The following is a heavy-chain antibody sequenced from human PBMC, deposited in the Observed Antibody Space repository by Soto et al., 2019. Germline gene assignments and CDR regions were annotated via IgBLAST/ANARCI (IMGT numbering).Heavy chain of an antibody. J-gene: IGHJ6*02. D-gene: IGHD4-17*01. CDR2: IYHSGST. V-gene: IGHV4-38-2*02. Sequence: SETLSLTCSVSGYSISSGYDWGWIRQPPGKGLEWIGSIYHSGSTYYNPSLKSRVTISVDTSKNQFSLKLSSVTAADTAVYYCAREIRSKVTTVYYYYYGMDVWGQGTTVTVSS. CDR3: AREIRSKVTTVYYYYYGMDV. CDR1: GYSISSGYD.